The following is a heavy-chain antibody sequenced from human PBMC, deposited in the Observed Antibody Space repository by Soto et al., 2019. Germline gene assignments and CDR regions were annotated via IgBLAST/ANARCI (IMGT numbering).Heavy chain of an antibody. CDR2: ISYDGSNK. CDR1: GIKFSSYG. Sequence: PGGSLRLSCAASGIKFSSYGMHWVRQAPGKGLEWVAVISYDGSNKYYADSVKGRFTISRDNSENTLYLQMNSLRAEDTAVYYCAKDVVVGATTGLGDYYYYYGMDVWGQGTTVTVSS. CDR3: AKDVVVGATTGLGDYYYYYGMDV. J-gene: IGHJ6*02. V-gene: IGHV3-30*18. D-gene: IGHD1-26*01.